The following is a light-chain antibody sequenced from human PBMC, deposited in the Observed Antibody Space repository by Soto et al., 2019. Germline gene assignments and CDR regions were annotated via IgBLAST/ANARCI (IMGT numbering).Light chain of an antibody. V-gene: IGKV1-39*01. CDR2: AAS. CDR3: QQTYTSPRT. J-gene: IGKJ1*01. Sequence: DIQVTQYPSSLSASVGDRVTITCRASQSISRYLNWYQQKPGKAPNLLISAASTLQSGVPSRFSGSGSGTDFTLTISRLQPEDFATYYCQQTYTSPRTFGQGTKVDIK. CDR1: QSISRY.